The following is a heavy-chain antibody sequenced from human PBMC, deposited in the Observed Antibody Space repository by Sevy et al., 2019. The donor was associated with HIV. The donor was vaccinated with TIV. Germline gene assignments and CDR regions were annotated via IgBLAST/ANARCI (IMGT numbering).Heavy chain of an antibody. V-gene: IGHV6-1*01. D-gene: IGHD6-19*01. CDR3: ARGYRPYSSGWLYYFDY. J-gene: IGHJ4*02. CDR1: GDSVSSNSAA. Sequence: QTLSLTCAISGDSVSSNSAAWNWIRQSPSRGLEWLGRTYYRSKWYNDYAVSVKSRITINPDTSKNQFSLQLNSVSPEDTAVYYCARGYRPYSSGWLYYFDYWGQVTLVTVSS. CDR2: TYYRSKWYN.